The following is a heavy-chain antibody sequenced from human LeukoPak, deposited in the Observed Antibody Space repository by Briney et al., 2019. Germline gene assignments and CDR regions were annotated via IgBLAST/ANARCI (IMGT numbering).Heavy chain of an antibody. CDR1: GFTFSSYE. V-gene: IGHV3-48*03. CDR3: ARGDGSGSYWVYAIPQYYFDY. CDR2: ISSSGSTI. Sequence: GGSLRLSCAASGFTFSSYEMNWVRQAPGKGLEWVSYISSSGSTIYYADSVKGRFTISRDNAKNSLYLKMNSLRAEDTAVYYCARGDGSGSYWVYAIPQYYFDYWGQGTLVTVSS. J-gene: IGHJ4*02. D-gene: IGHD3-10*01.